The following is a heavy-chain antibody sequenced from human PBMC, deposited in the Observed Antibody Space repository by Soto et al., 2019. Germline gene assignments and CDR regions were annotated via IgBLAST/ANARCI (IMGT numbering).Heavy chain of an antibody. D-gene: IGHD4-17*01. CDR3: ARGVADRMVTTFY. Sequence: TGQGLEWMGWMNPNSGNTGYAQKFQGRVTMTRNTSISTAYMELSSLRSEDTAVYYCARGVADRMVTTFYWGQGTLVSVSS. V-gene: IGHV1-8*01. CDR2: MNPNSGNT. J-gene: IGHJ4*02.